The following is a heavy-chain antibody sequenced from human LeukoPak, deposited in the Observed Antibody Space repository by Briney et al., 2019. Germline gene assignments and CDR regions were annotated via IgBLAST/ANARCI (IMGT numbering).Heavy chain of an antibody. CDR2: INHSGST. Sequence: KPSETLSLTCAVYGGSFSGYYWSWLRQPPGKGLEWLGEINHSGSTNYNPSLKSRVTISVDTSKNQFSLKLSSVTAADTAVYYCARVSVDIVVVVAATTYYYGMDVWGKGTTVTVSS. CDR1: GGSFSGYY. CDR3: ARVSVDIVVVVAATTYYYGMDV. J-gene: IGHJ6*04. D-gene: IGHD2-15*01. V-gene: IGHV4-34*01.